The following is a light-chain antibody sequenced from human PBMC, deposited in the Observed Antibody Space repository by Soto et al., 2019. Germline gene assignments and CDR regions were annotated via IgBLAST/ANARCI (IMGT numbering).Light chain of an antibody. CDR3: QQRSHWPLPC. V-gene: IGKV3-11*01. Sequence: EVVLTQSPATLALSPGERATLYCRASQSVRTYLAWYQQKPGHAPRLIIHDAFKIATGIPARCSGSGSGTDFTLTTIRLFPEEFAIYYWQQRSHWPLPCFVPGT. J-gene: IGKJ3*01. CDR1: QSVRTY. CDR2: DAF.